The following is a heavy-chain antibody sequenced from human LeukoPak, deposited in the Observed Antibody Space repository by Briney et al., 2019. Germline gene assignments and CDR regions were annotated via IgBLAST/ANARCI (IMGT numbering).Heavy chain of an antibody. V-gene: IGHV3-23*01. CDR2: ISGSGGDT. CDR3: ARRLYIVRGAFDI. D-gene: IGHD2/OR15-2a*01. J-gene: IGHJ3*02. CDR1: GFTFSNYA. Sequence: GGSLRLSCAASGFTFSNYAMTWVRQAPGKGLEWVSTISGSGGDTYYADSVKGRFTISRDNSKNTVHLQMNNLRAEDTAMYFCARRLYIVRGAFDIWGQGTMVTVSS.